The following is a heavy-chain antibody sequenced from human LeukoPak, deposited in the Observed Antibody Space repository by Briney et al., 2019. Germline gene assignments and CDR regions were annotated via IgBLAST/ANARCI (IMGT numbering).Heavy chain of an antibody. V-gene: IGHV4-34*01. CDR3: AGKAVAGPYFDY. CDR1: GGSFSGYY. Sequence: PSETLSLTCAVYGGSFSGYYWSWIRQPPTKGLEWIGEINHRGSTNYNPSLKSRVTISVDTSKNQFSLKLSSVTAADTAVYYCAGKAVAGPYFDYWAREPWSPSPQ. D-gene: IGHD6-19*01. CDR2: INHRGST. J-gene: IGHJ4*02.